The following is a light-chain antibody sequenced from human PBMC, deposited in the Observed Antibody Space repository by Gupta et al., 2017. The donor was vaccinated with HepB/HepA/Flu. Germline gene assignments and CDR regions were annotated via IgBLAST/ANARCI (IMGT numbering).Light chain of an antibody. CDR3: FSYTTNITLGVV. J-gene: IGLJ2*01. Sequence: QPALTQPASVSGSPGQSITISCTGVNSDLGTNNYVSWYQQHPDKAPKLIIYDVSYRPSGVSDRFSGSKSGNTASLTIFGLQAGDEADYYCFSYTTNITLGVVFGGGTRLTV. CDR2: DVS. V-gene: IGLV2-14*03. CDR1: NSDLGTNNY.